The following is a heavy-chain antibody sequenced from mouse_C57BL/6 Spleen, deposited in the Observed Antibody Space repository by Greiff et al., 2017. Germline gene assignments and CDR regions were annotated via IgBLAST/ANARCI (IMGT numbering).Heavy chain of an antibody. V-gene: IGHV1-52*01. CDR1: GYTFTSYW. CDR3: ANTTVEGYGY. Sequence: QVQLQQPGAELVRPGSSVKLSCKASGYTFTSYWMHWVKQRPIQGLEWIGNIDPSDSDTHYNQKFKDKATLTVDKSSNTAYLQLSSLTSEDSAVYYWANTTVEGYGYWGQSTTLTVSS. D-gene: IGHD1-1*01. CDR2: IDPSDSDT. J-gene: IGHJ2*01.